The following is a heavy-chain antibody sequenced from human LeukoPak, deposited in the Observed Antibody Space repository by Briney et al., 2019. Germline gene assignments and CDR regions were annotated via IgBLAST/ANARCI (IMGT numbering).Heavy chain of an antibody. J-gene: IGHJ6*03. CDR2: ISSSSSYI. Sequence: PGGSLRLSCAASGFTFSSYSMNWVRQAPGKGLEWVSSISSSSSYIYYADSVKGRFTISRDNAKNSLYLQMNSLRAEDTAVYYCARGVAYYDIGFDMDVWGKGTTVTVSS. CDR3: ARGVAYYDIGFDMDV. V-gene: IGHV3-21*01. CDR1: GFTFSSYS. D-gene: IGHD3-9*01.